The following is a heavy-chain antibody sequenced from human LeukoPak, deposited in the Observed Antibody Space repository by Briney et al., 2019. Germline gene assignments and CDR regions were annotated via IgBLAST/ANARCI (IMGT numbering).Heavy chain of an antibody. CDR1: GGSFSTYY. CDR3: ARHYTDGYFDY. CDR2: IYNSANT. Sequence: SETLSLTCSFSGGSFSTYYWNWIRQSAGKGLEWIGHIYNSANTNYNPSLESRATISIDTSRNQFSLRLTSVTAADTAVYYCARHYTDGYFDYWGQGTLVTVSS. J-gene: IGHJ4*02. V-gene: IGHV4-59*08.